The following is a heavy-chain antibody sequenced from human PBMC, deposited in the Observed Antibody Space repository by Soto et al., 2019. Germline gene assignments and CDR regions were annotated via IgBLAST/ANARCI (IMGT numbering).Heavy chain of an antibody. D-gene: IGHD2-2*01. CDR1: GFTFSSYG. V-gene: IGHV3-33*01. Sequence: HPGGSLRLSCAASGFTFSSYGMHWVRQAPGKGLEWVAVIWYDGSNKYYADSVKGRFTISRDNSKNTLYLQMNSLRAEDTAVYYCARSKGIVPAAKGLYGMDVWGQGTTVTVSS. CDR3: ARSKGIVPAAKGLYGMDV. CDR2: IWYDGSNK. J-gene: IGHJ6*02.